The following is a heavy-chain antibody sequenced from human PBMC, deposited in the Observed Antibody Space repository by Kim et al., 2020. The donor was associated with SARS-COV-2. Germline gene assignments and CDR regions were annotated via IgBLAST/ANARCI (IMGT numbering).Heavy chain of an antibody. CDR1: GFTFSDYY. V-gene: IGHV3-11*05. CDR2: ISSSSSYT. CDR3: ARDRGSGWLGGSWFDP. J-gene: IGHJ5*02. D-gene: IGHD6-19*01. Sequence: GGSLRLSCAASGFTFSDYYMSWIRQAPGKGLEWVSYISSSSSYTNYADSVKGRFTISRDNAKNSLYLQMNSLRAEDTAVYYCARDRGSGWLGGSWFDPWGQGTLVTVSS.